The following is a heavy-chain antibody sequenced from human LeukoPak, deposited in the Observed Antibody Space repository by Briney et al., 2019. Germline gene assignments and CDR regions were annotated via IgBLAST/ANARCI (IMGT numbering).Heavy chain of an antibody. CDR2: ISWNSGSI. Sequence: GRSLRLSCAASGFTFDDYAMHWVRQAPGKGLEWVSGISWNSGSIGYADSVKGRFTISRDNAKNTLYLQMSSLRAEDTAVYYCVKDRGVRGVIITDYWGQGTLVTVSS. CDR3: VKDRGVRGVIITDY. V-gene: IGHV3-9*01. D-gene: IGHD3-10*01. J-gene: IGHJ4*02. CDR1: GFTFDDYA.